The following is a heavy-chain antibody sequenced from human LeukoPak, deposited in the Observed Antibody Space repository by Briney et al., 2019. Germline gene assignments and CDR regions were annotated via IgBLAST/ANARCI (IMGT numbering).Heavy chain of an antibody. Sequence: GGSLRLSCAASGFTFSSYSMNWVRQAPGKGLEWVSSISSSSSYIYYADSVKGRFTISRDNAKNSLYLQMNSLRAEDTALYYCAKDMKWELSTAYFQHWGQGTLVTVSS. V-gene: IGHV3-21*04. CDR3: AKDMKWELSTAYFQH. J-gene: IGHJ1*01. D-gene: IGHD1-26*01. CDR2: ISSSSSYI. CDR1: GFTFSSYS.